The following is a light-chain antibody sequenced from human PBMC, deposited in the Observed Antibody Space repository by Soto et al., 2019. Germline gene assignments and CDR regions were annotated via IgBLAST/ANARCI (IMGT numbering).Light chain of an antibody. CDR3: QQYYSAPWT. CDR1: QSILYSSNNKNY. J-gene: IGKJ1*01. CDR2: WAS. Sequence: DIVMTQSPDSLAVSLGERATINCKSSQSILYSSNNKNYLAWYQQKPGQPPRLLIYWASTRESGVPDRVSGSGSGTDFTLTISSLQAEDAAVYYCQQYYSAPWTFGPGTKVEIK. V-gene: IGKV4-1*01.